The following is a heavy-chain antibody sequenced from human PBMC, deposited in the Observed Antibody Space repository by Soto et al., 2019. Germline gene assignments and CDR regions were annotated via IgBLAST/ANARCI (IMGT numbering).Heavy chain of an antibody. Sequence: PGGSLRLSCAASGFTFGDYYMSWIRQAPGKGLEWVSCISSGSSYTYYADSVKGRFTISRDNAKNSLYLQMNSLRAEDTAVYYCAKDRGGCSSTSCPPRLFDYWGQGTLVTVSS. CDR3: AKDRGGCSSTSCPPRLFDY. V-gene: IGHV3-11*05. CDR1: GFTFGDYY. D-gene: IGHD2-2*01. CDR2: ISSGSSYT. J-gene: IGHJ4*02.